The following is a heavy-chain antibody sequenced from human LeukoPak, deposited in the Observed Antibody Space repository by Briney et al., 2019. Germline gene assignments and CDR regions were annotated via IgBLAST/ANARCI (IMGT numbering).Heavy chain of an antibody. CDR2: INHSGST. Sequence: SETLSLPCAVYGGSFSGYYWSWIPHPPGKGLEWIGEINHSGSTNYNPSLKSRVTISVDTSKNQFSLMLSSVTAADTAVYYCASGSYYFDYWGQGTLVTVSS. V-gene: IGHV4-34*01. D-gene: IGHD1-26*01. CDR1: GGSFSGYY. CDR3: ASGSYYFDY. J-gene: IGHJ4*02.